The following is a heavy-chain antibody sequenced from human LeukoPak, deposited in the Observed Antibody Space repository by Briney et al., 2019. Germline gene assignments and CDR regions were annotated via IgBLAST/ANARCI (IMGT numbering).Heavy chain of an antibody. CDR1: GFAFSSYA. J-gene: IGHJ4*02. CDR3: AFGRYPFDY. V-gene: IGHV3-23*01. D-gene: IGHD3-16*02. Sequence: PGGSLRLSCAASGFAFSSYAMSWVRQAPGKGLEWVSAISGSGGSTYYADSVKGRFTISRDNSKNTLYLQMNSLTIEDTAVYYCAFGRYPFDYWGQGTLVTVSS. CDR2: ISGSGGST.